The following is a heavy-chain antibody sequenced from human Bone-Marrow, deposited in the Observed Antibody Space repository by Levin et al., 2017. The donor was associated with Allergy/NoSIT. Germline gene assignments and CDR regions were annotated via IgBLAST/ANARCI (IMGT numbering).Heavy chain of an antibody. D-gene: IGHD5-12*01. CDR3: ARGRYSGYDSLFFFDF. CDR1: GGSISSGSYY. CDR2: IYTSGST. Sequence: PSETLSLTCTVSGGSISSGSYYWSWIRQPAGKGLEWIGRIYTSGSTNYNPSLKSRVAISMDTSKNQFSLKLNSVTVADTGMYFCARGRYSGYDSLFFFDFWGQGTLVTVSS. J-gene: IGHJ4*02. V-gene: IGHV4-61*02.